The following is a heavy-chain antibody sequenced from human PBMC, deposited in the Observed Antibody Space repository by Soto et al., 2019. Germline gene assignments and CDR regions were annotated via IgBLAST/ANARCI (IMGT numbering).Heavy chain of an antibody. CDR3: AKLRSGSQD. CDR2: IGGSGATT. V-gene: IGHV3-23*01. J-gene: IGHJ4*02. Sequence: EVQLLESGGGLVPHGGSLRLSCSASGFDFSTYGMSWVRHAPGKGLEGVSSIGGSGATTYYRDSVKGRFTISRDNSKNTMYLQMNSLRAEDTAVYYCAKLRSGSQDWGQGTLATVSS. CDR1: GFDFSTYG. D-gene: IGHD3-3*01.